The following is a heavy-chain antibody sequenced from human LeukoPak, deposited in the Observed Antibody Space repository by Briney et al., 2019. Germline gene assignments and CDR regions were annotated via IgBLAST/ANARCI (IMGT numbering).Heavy chain of an antibody. D-gene: IGHD3-10*01. CDR2: IFYSGST. V-gene: IGHV4-39*07. CDR3: ARAFSGSGSYYSEMLYYYYYMDV. Sequence: PSETLSLICTVSGGSISTSSYYWGWVRQPPGKGLEWIGNIFYSGSTYYSPSLKSRVTISVDTSKNQISLKLNSVTAADTAVYYCARAFSGSGSYYSEMLYYYYYMDVWGKGTTVTISS. J-gene: IGHJ6*03. CDR1: GGSISTSSYY.